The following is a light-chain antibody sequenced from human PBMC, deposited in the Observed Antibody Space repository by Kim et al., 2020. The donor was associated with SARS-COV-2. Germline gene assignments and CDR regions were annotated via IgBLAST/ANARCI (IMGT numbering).Light chain of an antibody. CDR3: QVWDRSSDHRGV. V-gene: IGLV3-21*04. CDR1: NIGSKS. Sequence: SYELTQPPSVSVAPGKTARITCGGNNIGSKSVHWYQQKPGQSPVLVIYYDSDRPSGIPERFSGSNSGNTATLTISRVEAGDEADYYCQVWDRSSDHRGVFGGGTKLTVL. J-gene: IGLJ3*02. CDR2: YDS.